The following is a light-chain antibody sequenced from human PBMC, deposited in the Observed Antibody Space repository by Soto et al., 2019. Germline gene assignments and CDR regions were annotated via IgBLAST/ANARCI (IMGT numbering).Light chain of an antibody. Sequence: QSVLTQPASVSASPGQSITIPCTGTSNDVGGYDYVSWYQQHPDKAPKLMIYDVSNRPSGVSSRFSGSKSGNTASLTISGLQAEDEADYYCSSYTTANTLTYVLGTGTNVTVL. CDR2: DVS. V-gene: IGLV2-14*03. J-gene: IGLJ1*01. CDR1: SNDVGGYDY. CDR3: SSYTTANTLTYV.